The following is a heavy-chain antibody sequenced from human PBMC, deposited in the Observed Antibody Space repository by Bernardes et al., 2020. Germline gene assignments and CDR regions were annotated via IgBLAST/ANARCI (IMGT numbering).Heavy chain of an antibody. CDR2: ISYDGSNK. D-gene: IGHD3-22*01. CDR3: ARRAYYYDSSGYYWAHAFDI. CDR1: GFTFSSYG. J-gene: IGHJ3*02. V-gene: IGHV3-30*03. Sequence: GGSLRLSCAASGFTFSSYGMHWVRQAPGKGLEWVAVISYDGSNKYYADSVKGRFTISRDNSKNTLYLQMNSLRAEDTAVYYCARRAYYYDSSGYYWAHAFDIWGQGTMVTVSS.